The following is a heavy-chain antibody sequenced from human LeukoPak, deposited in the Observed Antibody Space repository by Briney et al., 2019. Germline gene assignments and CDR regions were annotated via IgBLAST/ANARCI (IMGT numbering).Heavy chain of an antibody. J-gene: IGHJ6*02. D-gene: IGHD6-19*01. V-gene: IGHV3-48*01. CDR3: ARDLYSSGWYGYYYGMDV. CDR1: GFTFSSYS. CDR2: ISSSSRTI. Sequence: GGSLRLSCAASGFTFSSYSMNWVRQAPGKGLEWVSYISSSSRTIYYADSVKGRFTISRDNAKNSLYLQMYSLRAEDTAVYYCARDLYSSGWYGYYYGMDVWGQGTTVTV.